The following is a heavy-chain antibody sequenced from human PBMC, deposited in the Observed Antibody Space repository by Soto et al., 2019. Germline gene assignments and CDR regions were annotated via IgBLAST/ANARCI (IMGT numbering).Heavy chain of an antibody. CDR2: IYYSGST. CDR1: GGSISSSSYY. Sequence: PSETLSLTCTVSGGSISSSSYYWGWIRQPPGKGLEWIGSIYYSGSTYYKPSLKSRVTISVDTSKNQFSLKLSSVTAADTAVYNCVRLLFVTYYVFWSGYQGYYYYGMDVWGQGTTVTVSS. D-gene: IGHD3-3*01. V-gene: IGHV4-39*01. J-gene: IGHJ6*02. CDR3: VRLLFVTYYVFWSGYQGYYYYGMDV.